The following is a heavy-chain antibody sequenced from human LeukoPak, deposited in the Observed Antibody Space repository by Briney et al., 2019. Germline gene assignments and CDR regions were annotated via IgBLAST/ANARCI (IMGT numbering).Heavy chain of an antibody. CDR2: INHSGST. V-gene: IGHV4-34*01. J-gene: IGHJ4*02. Sequence: SETLSLTCAVYGGSFSGYYWSWIRQPPGKGLEWIGEINHSGSTNYNPSLKSRVTISVDTSKNRFSLKLSSVTAADTAVYYCARGVRTTSDYWGQGTLVTVSS. D-gene: IGHD4-11*01. CDR1: GGSFSGYY. CDR3: ARGVRTTSDY.